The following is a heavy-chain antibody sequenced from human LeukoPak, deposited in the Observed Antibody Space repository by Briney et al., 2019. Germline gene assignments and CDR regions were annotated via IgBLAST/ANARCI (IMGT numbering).Heavy chain of an antibody. CDR2: IKQDGSEK. CDR1: GGIFRTYW. Sequence: GGSLRLSCAASGGIFRTYWMSWVRQAPGQGLEWVANIKQDGSEKYYVDSVKGRFTISRDNAKNSLYLQMNSLRDEDTAVYYCASDSPGYSSGSYFTYWGQGTLVTVSS. J-gene: IGHJ4*02. D-gene: IGHD2-15*01. V-gene: IGHV3-7*03. CDR3: ASDSPGYSSGSYFTY.